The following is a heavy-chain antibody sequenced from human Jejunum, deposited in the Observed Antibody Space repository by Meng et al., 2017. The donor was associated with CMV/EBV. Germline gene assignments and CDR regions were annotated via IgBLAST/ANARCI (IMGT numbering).Heavy chain of an antibody. CDR1: GLTFSKNG. J-gene: IGHJ4*02. CDR2: KKKEGRQK. Sequence: GLTFSKNGVSWVRQATGKGMEWVENKKKEGRQKYYVETVKGRFTISRENDKTSLYLQMNSLTAEDTALYYCAREESGDMPYALNYWGQGTLVTVSS. V-gene: IGHV3-7*01. D-gene: IGHD2-2*01. CDR3: AREESGDMPYALNY.